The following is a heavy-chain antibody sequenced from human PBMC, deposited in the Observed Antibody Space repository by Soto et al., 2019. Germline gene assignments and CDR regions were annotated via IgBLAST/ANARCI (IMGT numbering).Heavy chain of an antibody. J-gene: IGHJ4*02. CDR1: GFIFSNYG. D-gene: IGHD3-10*02. CDR3: AIVRVADTSVDH. Sequence: GGYLRLSCVGSGFIFSNYGMHCVRQAPGKGLEWVAFIASDGSDILDADSVKGLFTISSDNSKSTLFLHMNRPTAEDTAIYFCAIVRVADTSVDHWGEGTLVTVSS. V-gene: IGHV3-30*02. CDR2: IASDGSDI.